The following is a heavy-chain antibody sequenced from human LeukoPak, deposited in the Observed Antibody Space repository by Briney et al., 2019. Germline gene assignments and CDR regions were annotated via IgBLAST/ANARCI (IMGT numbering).Heavy chain of an antibody. CDR2: ISDSSSTI. CDR3: AGGGDY. D-gene: IGHD3-10*01. CDR1: GFTFSSYS. V-gene: IGHV3-48*04. Sequence: PGGSLRLSCAASGFTFSSYSMNRVRQAPGKGLEWVSYISDSSSTIYYADSVKGRFTISRDNAKNSVFLQMNSLRAEDTAIYYCAGGGDYWGQGTLVTVSS. J-gene: IGHJ4*02.